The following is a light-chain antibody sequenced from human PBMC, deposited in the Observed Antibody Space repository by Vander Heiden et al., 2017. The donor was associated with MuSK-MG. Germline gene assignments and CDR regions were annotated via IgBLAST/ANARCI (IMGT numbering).Light chain of an antibody. CDR3: QSYDSSLSGSV. CDR1: SSNIGAGYD. V-gene: IGLV1-40*01. CDR2: GNS. Sequence: QSVLTQPPSGSGAPGQRVTISCTGSSSNIGAGYDGHWYQQRRGTAPKLLIYGNSNRPSGVPDRFSGSKSGTSASLAITGLQAEDEADYYCQSYDSSLSGSVFGGGTKLTVL. J-gene: IGLJ2*01.